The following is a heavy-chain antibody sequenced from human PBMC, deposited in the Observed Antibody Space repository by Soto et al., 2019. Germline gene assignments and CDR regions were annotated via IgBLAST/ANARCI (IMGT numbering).Heavy chain of an antibody. J-gene: IGHJ4*02. V-gene: IGHV4-4*02. Sequence: QVQLQQSGPALVKPSETLSLTCAVFGDSISSTNWWSWVRQPPGKGLEWIGDIYHSESTNDNPSPKSFVPLSVGTSKGPFSLMFTSVTAADTAVYYCARRPSYTDIWGQGTLVTVSS. D-gene: IGHD1-26*01. CDR1: GDSISSTNW. CDR2: IYHSEST. CDR3: ARRPSYTDI.